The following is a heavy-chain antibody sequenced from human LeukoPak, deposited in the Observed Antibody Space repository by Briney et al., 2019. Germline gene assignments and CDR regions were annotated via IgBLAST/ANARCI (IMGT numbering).Heavy chain of an antibody. V-gene: IGHV1-2*02. D-gene: IGHD1-26*01. CDR1: GYTLTDYY. CDR2: INPNSGGT. CDR3: TRALGSDY. J-gene: IGHJ4*02. Sequence: ASVKVSCKASGYTLTDYYMNWVRQAPGQGLEWMEWINPNSGGTNYAQKFQGRVTMTRDTSITTAYMELSSLRSDDTAMYYCTRALGSDYWGQGTLVTVSS.